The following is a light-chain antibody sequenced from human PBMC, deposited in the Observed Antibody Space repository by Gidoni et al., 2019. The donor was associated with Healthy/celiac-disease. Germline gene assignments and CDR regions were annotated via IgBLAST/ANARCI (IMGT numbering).Light chain of an antibody. CDR2: EVS. V-gene: IGLV2-14*01. CDR1: SSDVGGYNY. Sequence: QSALTQPASVSGSPGPSITISCTGTSSDVGGYNYVSWYQQHPGKAPKLMIYEVSNRPSGVSNRFSGSKSGNTASLTISGLQAEDEADYYCSSYTSSSTNAVFGGGTQLTVL. J-gene: IGLJ7*01. CDR3: SSYTSSSTNAV.